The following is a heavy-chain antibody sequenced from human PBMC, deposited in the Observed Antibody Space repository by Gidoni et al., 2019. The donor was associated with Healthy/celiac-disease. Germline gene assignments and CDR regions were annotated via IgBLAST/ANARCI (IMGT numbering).Heavy chain of an antibody. CDR3: ARVGVIVATILDY. D-gene: IGHD5-12*01. CDR1: GGSFSGYY. V-gene: IGHV4-34*01. J-gene: IGHJ4*02. Sequence: QVQLQQWGAGLLKPSETLSLTCAVYGGSFSGYYWSWIRQPPGKGLAWIGEINHSGSTNYNPSLKSRVTISVDTSKYQFSLKLSSVTAADTAAYYCARVGVIVATILDYWGQGTLVTVSS. CDR2: INHSGST.